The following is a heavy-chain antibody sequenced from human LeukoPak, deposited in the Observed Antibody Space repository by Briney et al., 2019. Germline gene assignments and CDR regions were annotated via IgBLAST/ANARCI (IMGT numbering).Heavy chain of an antibody. Sequence: SETLSLTCTVSGGSISSRRYYWGWIRQPPGKGLEWLGSIYYSGTPYYNPSLESRVTISVDTSKNQFSLKLSSVTAADTAVYYCARQASNYYDSSGYYSIDYWGQGTLVTVSS. CDR2: IYYSGTP. CDR1: GGSISSRRYY. V-gene: IGHV4-39*01. CDR3: ARQASNYYDSSGYYSIDY. J-gene: IGHJ4*02. D-gene: IGHD3-22*01.